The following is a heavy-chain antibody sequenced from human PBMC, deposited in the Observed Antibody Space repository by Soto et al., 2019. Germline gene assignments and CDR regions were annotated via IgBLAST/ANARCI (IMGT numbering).Heavy chain of an antibody. CDR2: ISCSGSNT. CDR3: AKGTIAAAGRWYNWFDP. J-gene: IGHJ5*02. Sequence: GSLRLSCAASGFTFSSYAMHWVRQAPGKGLEWVSVISCSGSNTYYADSVKGRFTISRDNSKNTLYLQMNSLRAEDTAVYYCAKGTIAAAGRWYNWFDPWGQGTLVTVSS. V-gene: IGHV3-30-3*01. CDR1: GFTFSSYA. D-gene: IGHD6-13*01.